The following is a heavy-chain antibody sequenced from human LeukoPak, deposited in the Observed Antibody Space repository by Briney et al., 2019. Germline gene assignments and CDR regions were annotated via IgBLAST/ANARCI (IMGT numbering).Heavy chain of an antibody. Sequence: ASVKVSCKASGYTFTSYAMHWVRQAPGQRLEWMGWINAGNGNTKYSQKFQGRVTITRDTSASTAYMELSSLRSEGTAVYYCARTNYYGSGSYYSPGGYYGMDVWGKGTTVTVSS. CDR3: ARTNYYGSGSYYSPGGYYGMDV. D-gene: IGHD3-10*01. CDR2: INAGNGNT. V-gene: IGHV1-3*01. CDR1: GYTFTSYA. J-gene: IGHJ6*04.